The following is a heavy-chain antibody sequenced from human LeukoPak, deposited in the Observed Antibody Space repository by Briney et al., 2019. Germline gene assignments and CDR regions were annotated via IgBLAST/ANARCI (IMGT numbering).Heavy chain of an antibody. V-gene: IGHV4-4*07. CDR1: GGSISGYF. J-gene: IGHJ4*02. CDR3: ARWTGSFDY. D-gene: IGHD3-10*01. CDR2: IYSSGST. Sequence: PSETLSLTCSVSGGSISGYFWSWIRQPAGKRLEWIGRIYSSGSTNYNPSLKSRVNMSLDTSENQFSLKLSSVTAADTAVYYCARWTGSFDYWGQGTLVTVSS.